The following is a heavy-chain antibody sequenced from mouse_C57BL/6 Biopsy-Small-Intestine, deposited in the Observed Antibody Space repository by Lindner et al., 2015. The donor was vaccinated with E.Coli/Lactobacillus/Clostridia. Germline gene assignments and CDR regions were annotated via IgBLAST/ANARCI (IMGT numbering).Heavy chain of an antibody. V-gene: IGHV1-53*01. Sequence: SVKVSCKASGYTFTGCYMHWVRQAPGQGLEWMGWINPNSGGTNYAQKFQGRVTMTRDTSISTAYMELSRLRSDDTAVYYCARGFREVRGVIDYWGQGTLVTVSS. CDR1: GYTFTGCY. D-gene: IGHD3-1*01. CDR2: INPNSGGT. CDR3: ARGFREVRGVIDY. J-gene: IGHJ4*01.